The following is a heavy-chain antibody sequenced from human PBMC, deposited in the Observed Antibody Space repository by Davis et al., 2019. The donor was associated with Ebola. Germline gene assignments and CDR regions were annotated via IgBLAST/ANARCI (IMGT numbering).Heavy chain of an antibody. CDR3: ARGRFYCSSSNCFWFDH. V-gene: IGHV3-7*01. CDR1: GFTFSNFA. D-gene: IGHD2-2*01. Sequence: PGGSLRLSCEASGFTFSNFAMNWVRQAPGKGLEWVANIKQDGSEKYFVDSVEGRFTISRDNAKNSLYLQMNSLGAEDTAVYYCARGRFYCSSSNCFWFDHWGQGTVVTVSS. CDR2: IKQDGSEK. J-gene: IGHJ5*02.